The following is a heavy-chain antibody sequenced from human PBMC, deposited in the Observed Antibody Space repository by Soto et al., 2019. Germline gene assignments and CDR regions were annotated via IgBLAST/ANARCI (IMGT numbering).Heavy chain of an antibody. Sequence: SLTCTVSGGSISSSSYYWGWIRQPPGKGLEWIGSIYYSGSTYYNPSLKSRVTISVDKSKNQFSLKLSSVTAADTAVYYCARAMRDAYNVNDHGMDVWGQGTTVTVSS. CDR3: ARAMRDAYNVNDHGMDV. D-gene: IGHD1-1*01. CDR1: GGSISSSSYY. CDR2: IYYSGST. V-gene: IGHV4-39*01. J-gene: IGHJ6*02.